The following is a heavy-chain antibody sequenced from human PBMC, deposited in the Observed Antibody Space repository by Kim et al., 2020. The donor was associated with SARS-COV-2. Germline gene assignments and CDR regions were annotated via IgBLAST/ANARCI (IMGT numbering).Heavy chain of an antibody. J-gene: IGHJ4*02. Sequence: SQKFQGRVTITRDTSANTAYMELSSLRSEDTAVYYCASALWFGEFSFDYWGQGTLVTVSS. D-gene: IGHD3-10*01. V-gene: IGHV1-3*01. CDR3: ASALWFGEFSFDY.